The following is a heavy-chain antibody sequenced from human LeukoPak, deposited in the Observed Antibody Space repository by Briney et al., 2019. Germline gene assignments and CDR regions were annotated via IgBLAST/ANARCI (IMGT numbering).Heavy chain of an antibody. J-gene: IGHJ5*02. D-gene: IGHD3-10*01. CDR3: ARGAKFRSYGSGTYYTSLPFDP. CDR1: GYTFTSYH. V-gene: IGHV1-46*01. CDR2: INPSGGTT. Sequence: VASVKVSCKASGYTFTSYHMHWVRQAPGQGLEWMGIINPSGGTTNYAQKFRGRVTMTRDMSTSTAYMELSSLRSEDMAVYYCARGAKFRSYGSGTYYTSLPFDPWGQGTLVTVSS.